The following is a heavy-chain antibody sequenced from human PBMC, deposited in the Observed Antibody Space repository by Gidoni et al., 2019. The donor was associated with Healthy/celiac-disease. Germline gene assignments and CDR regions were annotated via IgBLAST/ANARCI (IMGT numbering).Heavy chain of an antibody. CDR3: ARDGNVDTAMVTFLDYFDY. CDR1: GFPFSTNW. D-gene: IGHD5-18*01. CDR2: IKQDGSEK. V-gene: IGHV3-7*03. Sequence: EVQLVESGGGLVQPGGSLRLSCAASGFPFSTNWIRWVRQAPGKGLEWVAKIKQDGSEKYYVDSGKGRFTISRDNAKNSLYLQMNSLRAEDTAVYYCARDGNVDTAMVTFLDYFDYWGQGTLVTVSS. J-gene: IGHJ4*02.